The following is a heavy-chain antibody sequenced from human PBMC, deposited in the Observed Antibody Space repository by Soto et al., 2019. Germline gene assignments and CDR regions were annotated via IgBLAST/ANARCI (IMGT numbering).Heavy chain of an antibody. CDR1: PYTLSSYI. J-gene: IGHJ4*01. V-gene: IGHV1-18*04. Sequence: QVQLLQSGPEVKKPGASVRLSCKVSPYTLSSYIVNWVRQAPGHGLEWLGWVSLDNGKTNYAQNFQGRVTMTTVTSTRTAYIEMRSLRSNDTAVYYCARSHGDYFDYWGQGTLITVSS. D-gene: IGHD4-17*01. CDR3: ARSHGDYFDY. CDR2: VSLDNGKT.